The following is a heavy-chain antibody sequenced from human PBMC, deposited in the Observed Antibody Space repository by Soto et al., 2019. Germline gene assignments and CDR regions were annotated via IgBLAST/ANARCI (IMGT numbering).Heavy chain of an antibody. Sequence: GGSLRLSCAASGFSFSNYDMSWVRQAPGKGLQWVSTISDSSGSTYYGDSVRGRFTLSRDNSENTLYLQMDSLRAEDTAVYYCATGKVLTGAAHLDYWGQGPLVTVSS. CDR2: ISDSSGST. CDR3: ATGKVLTGAAHLDY. CDR1: GFSFSNYD. V-gene: IGHV3-23*01. D-gene: IGHD2-15*01. J-gene: IGHJ4*02.